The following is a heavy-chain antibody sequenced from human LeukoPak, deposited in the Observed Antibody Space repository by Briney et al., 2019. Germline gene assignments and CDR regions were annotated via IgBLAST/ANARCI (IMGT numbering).Heavy chain of an antibody. CDR1: GYTFTSYG. V-gene: IGHV1-18*01. CDR3: ARDPRSSGWYTDYYYYYGMDV. CDR2: ISAYNGNT. D-gene: IGHD6-19*01. Sequence: ASVKVSCKASGYTFTSYGISWVRQAPGQGLEWMGWISAYNGNTNYAQKLQGRVTMTTDTSTSTAYMELRSLRSDDTAVYYCARDPRSSGWYTDYYYYYGMDVWGQGTTVTVSS. J-gene: IGHJ6*02.